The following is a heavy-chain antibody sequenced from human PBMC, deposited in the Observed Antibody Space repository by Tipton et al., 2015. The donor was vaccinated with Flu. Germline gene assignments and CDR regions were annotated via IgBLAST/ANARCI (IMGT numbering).Heavy chain of an antibody. D-gene: IGHD3-3*01. CDR3: ARWTSALEAFDI. V-gene: IGHV4-39*01. CDR2: IYYSGIT. J-gene: IGHJ3*02. CDR1: GGSIITGSYF. Sequence: TLSLTCTVSGGSIITGSYFWGWIRQPPGKGLEWLGSIYYSGITYYNPSLKSRVTISVDTSKNQFSLELNSVTAADTAVYYCARWTSALEAFDIWGRGTMVTVSS.